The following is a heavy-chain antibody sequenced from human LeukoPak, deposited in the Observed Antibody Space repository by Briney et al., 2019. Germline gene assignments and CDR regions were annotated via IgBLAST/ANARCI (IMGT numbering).Heavy chain of an antibody. CDR2: IRSKASTYAT. D-gene: IGHD3-22*01. V-gene: IGHV3-73*01. Sequence: GGSLRLSCAASGFSFSGSAVHWVRQASGKGPEWVGRIRSKASTYATVYAASVKGRFTISRDDSKNMAYLQMNSLNTEDTAVYYCASRGDISGYDFPFDYWGQGTQVTVSS. CDR1: GFSFSGSA. J-gene: IGHJ4*02. CDR3: ASRGDISGYDFPFDY.